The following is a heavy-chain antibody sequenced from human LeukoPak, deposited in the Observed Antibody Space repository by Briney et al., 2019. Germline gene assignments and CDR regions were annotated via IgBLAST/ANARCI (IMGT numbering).Heavy chain of an antibody. V-gene: IGHV3-53*01. J-gene: IGHJ4*02. D-gene: IGHD3-10*01. CDR3: ASPGWAGSPDY. Sequence: GGSLRLSCAASGFTVSSNYMSWVRQAPGKGLEWVSVIYSGGSTYYADSGKGRFTISRDNSKNTLYLQINSLRAEDTAVYYCASPGWAGSPDYWGQGTLVTVSS. CDR2: IYSGGST. CDR1: GFTVSSNY.